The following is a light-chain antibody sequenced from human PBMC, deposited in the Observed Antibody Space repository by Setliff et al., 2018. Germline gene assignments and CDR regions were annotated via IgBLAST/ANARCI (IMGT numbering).Light chain of an antibody. CDR3: QSYDSRLRYV. CDR2: EVS. J-gene: IGLJ1*01. Sequence: QSALTQPPSASGSPGQSVTISCSDVGGYRLVSWHQQYSGKAPKLLLYEVSKRPLGVPDRFSGSKSGASASLAITGLQAEDEADYYCQSYDSRLRYVFGSGTNFTVL. V-gene: IGLV2-8*01. CDR1: DVGGYRL.